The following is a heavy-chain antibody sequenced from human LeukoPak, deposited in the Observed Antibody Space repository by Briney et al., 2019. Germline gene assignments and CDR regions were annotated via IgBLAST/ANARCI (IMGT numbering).Heavy chain of an antibody. V-gene: IGHV4-59*01. D-gene: IGHD6-19*01. CDR3: ARGGPYSSGWYYFDY. Sequence: SETLSLTCTVSGGSISSYYSSWIRQPPGKGLEWIGYIYYSGSTNYNPSLKSRVTISVDTSKNQFSLKLSSVTAADTAVYYCARGGPYSSGWYYFDYWGQGTLVTVSS. CDR2: IYYSGST. CDR1: GGSISSYY. J-gene: IGHJ4*02.